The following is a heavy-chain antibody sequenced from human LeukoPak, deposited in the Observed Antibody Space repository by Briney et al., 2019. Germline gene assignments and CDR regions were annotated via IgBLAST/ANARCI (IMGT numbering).Heavy chain of an antibody. J-gene: IGHJ4*02. CDR3: AREDHYESSGYYRSGDY. CDR2: ISSGGTTI. Sequence: PGGSLRLSCAASGFSFSSYEMNWVRQAPGKGLEWVSYISSGGTTIYYADSVEGRFTISRDNAKNSLYLQMDSLRAEDTAVYYCAREDHYESSGYYRSGDYWGQGTLVTVSS. D-gene: IGHD3-22*01. CDR1: GFSFSSYE. V-gene: IGHV3-48*03.